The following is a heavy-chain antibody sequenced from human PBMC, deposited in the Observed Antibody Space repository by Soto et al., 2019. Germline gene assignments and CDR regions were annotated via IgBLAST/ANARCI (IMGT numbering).Heavy chain of an antibody. CDR2: IYHSGST. Sequence: SETLSLTCAVSGGSISSSNWWSWVRQPPGKGLEGIGEIYHSGSTNYNPSLKSRVTISLDKSKNQFSLKLSSVTAADTAVYYCARGTLRFLEWDRYYYGMDVWGQGTTVTVSS. J-gene: IGHJ6*02. CDR3: ARGTLRFLEWDRYYYGMDV. D-gene: IGHD3-3*01. V-gene: IGHV4-4*02. CDR1: GGSISSSNW.